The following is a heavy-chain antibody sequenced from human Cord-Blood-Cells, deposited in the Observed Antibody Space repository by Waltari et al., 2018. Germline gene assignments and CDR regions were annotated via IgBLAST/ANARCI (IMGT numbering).Heavy chain of an antibody. CDR2: IIPIFGTA. CDR3: ARPRGVCSSTSCPLYYYYGMDV. D-gene: IGHD2-2*01. Sequence: QVQLVQSGAEVKKPGSSVKVSCKASGGTFSSYAISWVRQAPGQVLEWMGGIIPIFGTANDEQKFQGRVTITADESTSTAYMELSSLRSEDTAVYYCARPRGVCSSTSCPLYYYYGMDVWGQGTTVTVSS. V-gene: IGHV1-69*01. CDR1: GGTFSSYA. J-gene: IGHJ6*02.